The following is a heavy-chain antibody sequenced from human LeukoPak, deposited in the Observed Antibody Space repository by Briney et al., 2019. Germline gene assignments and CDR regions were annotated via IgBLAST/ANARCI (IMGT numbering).Heavy chain of an antibody. CDR3: AGSDILTGTNWFDP. J-gene: IGHJ5*02. CDR2: ISSSSSHT. CDR1: GFTFSDYY. V-gene: IGHV3-11*06. D-gene: IGHD3-9*01. Sequence: PGGSLRLSCAASGFTFSDYYMSWIRQAPGKGLEWVSYISSSSSHTNYADSVKGRFTISRDNAKNSLYLQMNSLRAEDTAVYYCAGSDILTGTNWFDPWGQGTLVTVSS.